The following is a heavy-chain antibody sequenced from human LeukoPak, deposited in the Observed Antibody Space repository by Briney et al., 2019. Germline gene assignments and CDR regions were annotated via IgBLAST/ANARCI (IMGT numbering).Heavy chain of an antibody. J-gene: IGHJ4*02. CDR3: ARMVATGHFDY. CDR1: GFTFSRYW. D-gene: IGHD5-12*01. CDR2: INSDGSST. Sequence: GGSLRLSCAASGFTFSRYWMHWVRQAPGEGLVWASRINSDGSSTTYADSVKGRFTISRDNTKNTLYLQMNSLRAEDTAVYYCARMVATGHFDYWGQGTPVTVSS. V-gene: IGHV3-74*01.